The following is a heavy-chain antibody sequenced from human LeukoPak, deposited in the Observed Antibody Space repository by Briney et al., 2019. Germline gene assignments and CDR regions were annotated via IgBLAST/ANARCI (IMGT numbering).Heavy chain of an antibody. Sequence: ASVKVSCKASGYSFVTSDINWVRQAAGQGLEWMGWMNPLSGNTGYAQKFQGRVTMTRNTSTGTAYMELSSLRSEDTAVYYCATVPSSGSYYFDYWGQGTLVTVSS. V-gene: IGHV1-8*02. D-gene: IGHD6-25*01. CDR3: ATVPSSGSYYFDY. CDR2: MNPLSGNT. CDR1: GYSFVTSD. J-gene: IGHJ4*02.